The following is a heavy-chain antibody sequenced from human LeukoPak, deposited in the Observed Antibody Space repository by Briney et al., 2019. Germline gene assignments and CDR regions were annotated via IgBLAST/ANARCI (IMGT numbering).Heavy chain of an antibody. CDR1: GGSISSGGYY. CDR2: IYYSGST. D-gene: IGHD3-22*01. CDR3: ARYYDSSSYGMDV. V-gene: IGHV4-31*03. J-gene: IGHJ6*02. Sequence: NPSETLSLTCTVSGGSISSGGYYWSWIRQHPGKGLEWIGYIYYSGSTYYNPSLKSRVTISVDTSKNQFSLKLSSVTAADTAVYYCARYYDSSSYGMDVWGQGTTVTVSS.